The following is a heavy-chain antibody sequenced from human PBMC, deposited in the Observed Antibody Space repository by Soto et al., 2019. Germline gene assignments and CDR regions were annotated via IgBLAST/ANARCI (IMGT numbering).Heavy chain of an antibody. D-gene: IGHD3-10*01. CDR3: AKDRYYGSGSYYKWVLK. CDR2: ISGSGGST. CDR1: GFTFSSYA. J-gene: IGHJ4*02. Sequence: PGGSLRLSCAASGFTFSSYAMSWVRQAPGKGLEWVSAISGSGGSTYYADSVKGRFTISRDNSKNTLYLQMNSLRAEDTAVYYCAKDRYYGSGSYYKWVLKWGQGTLVTVSS. V-gene: IGHV3-23*01.